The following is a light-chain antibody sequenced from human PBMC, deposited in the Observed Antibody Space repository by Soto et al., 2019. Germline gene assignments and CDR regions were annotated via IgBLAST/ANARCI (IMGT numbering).Light chain of an antibody. CDR2: GAS. Sequence: EIVLTQSPGTLSLSPGERATLSCRASQSVSSSYLAWYQRKPGQAPRLLIHGASTRAAGISDRFSGSGSGTDFTLTISRLEREDFAVYYCQQYGSLITFGGGTKVEIK. CDR3: QQYGSLIT. CDR1: QSVSSSY. J-gene: IGKJ4*01. V-gene: IGKV3-20*01.